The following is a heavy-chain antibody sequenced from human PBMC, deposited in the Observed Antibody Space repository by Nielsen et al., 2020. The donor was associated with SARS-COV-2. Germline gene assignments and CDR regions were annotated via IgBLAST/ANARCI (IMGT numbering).Heavy chain of an antibody. J-gene: IGHJ4*02. V-gene: IGHV3-7*03. CDR1: GFTFRSYW. CDR3: ASLGGSSWYFDY. Sequence: GESLKISCVASGFTFRSYWMSWVRQAPGKGLEWVANIRQDGSEKYYVDSVKGRFTISRDNAKNSLYLQMNSLRAEDTAVYYCASLGGSSWYFDYWGQGTLVTVSS. CDR2: IRQDGSEK. D-gene: IGHD6-13*01.